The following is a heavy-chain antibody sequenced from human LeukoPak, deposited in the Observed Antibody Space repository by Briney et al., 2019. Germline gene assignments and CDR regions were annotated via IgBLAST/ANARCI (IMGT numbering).Heavy chain of an antibody. CDR1: GGSISSYY. CDR3: ATPTIDSKGDY. V-gene: IGHV4-59*01. Sequence: KTSETLSLTCTVSGGSISSYYWSWIRQPPGKGLEWIGYIYYSGSTNYNPSLKSRVTISVDTSKNQFSLKLSSVTAADTAVYYCATPTIDSKGDYWGQGTLVTVSS. J-gene: IGHJ4*02. D-gene: IGHD3-9*01. CDR2: IYYSGST.